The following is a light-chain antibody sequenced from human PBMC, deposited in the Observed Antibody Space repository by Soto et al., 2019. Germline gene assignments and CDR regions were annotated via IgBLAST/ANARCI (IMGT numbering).Light chain of an antibody. CDR3: AAWDDSLTGLVV. CDR2: RNN. Sequence: QPVLTQPPSASGTPGQRVTISCSGSSSNIGSNYVSWYQQLPGMAPKLLIYRNNQRPSGVPDRFSGSKSGTSASLAIRGLRSEDEADYYCAAWDDSLTGLVVFGGGTQLTVL. V-gene: IGLV1-47*01. CDR1: SSNIGSNY. J-gene: IGLJ2*01.